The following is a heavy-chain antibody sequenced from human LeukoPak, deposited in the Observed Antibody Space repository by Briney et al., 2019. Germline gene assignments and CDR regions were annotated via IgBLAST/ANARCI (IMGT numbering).Heavy chain of an antibody. CDR3: AKGGASVTRYVDY. Sequence: GGSLRLSCAASGFTFSSYSMQWVRQTPGKGLEGVGIMSNSGGRAFYGEAVKGRFTISRDNSQNPLYLQMNSLRPEDTAVYYCAKGGASVTRYVDYWGQGTLVTVSS. J-gene: IGHJ4*02. CDR1: GFTFSSYS. V-gene: IGHV3-30*18. CDR2: MSNSGGRA. D-gene: IGHD4-17*01.